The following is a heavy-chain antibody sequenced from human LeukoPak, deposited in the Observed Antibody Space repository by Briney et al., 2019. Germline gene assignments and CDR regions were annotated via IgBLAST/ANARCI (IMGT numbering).Heavy chain of an antibody. D-gene: IGHD2-2*01. Sequence: GASVKVSCKASGYTFTNYGIGWVRQAPGQGLEWMGWISAYNGNTDFPQKFQGRITMTTDTSTSTSYMELRSLRSDDTAVYYCARVGVYCSSTSCHDYWVQGSLVTVSS. V-gene: IGHV1-18*01. CDR1: GYTFTNYG. CDR2: ISAYNGNT. CDR3: ARVGVYCSSTSCHDY. J-gene: IGHJ4*02.